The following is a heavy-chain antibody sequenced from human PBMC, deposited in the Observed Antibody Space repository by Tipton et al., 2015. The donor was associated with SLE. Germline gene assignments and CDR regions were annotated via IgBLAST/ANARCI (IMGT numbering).Heavy chain of an antibody. Sequence: LRLSCTVSGGSVSSSSKYWAWIRQPPGKGLEWIGSIYYTGTTTYYNSFLKSRVTMSVDTSKNQFSLRLTSVIAADTAVYYCARLHGYSYGLNWFDPWGQGILISVSS. V-gene: IGHV4-39*07. D-gene: IGHD5-18*01. J-gene: IGHJ5*02. CDR1: GGSVSSSSKY. CDR2: IYYTGTTT. CDR3: ARLHGYSYGLNWFDP.